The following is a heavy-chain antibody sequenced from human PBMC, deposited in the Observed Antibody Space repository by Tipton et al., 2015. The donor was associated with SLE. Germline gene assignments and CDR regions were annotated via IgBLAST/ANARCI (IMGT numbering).Heavy chain of an antibody. D-gene: IGHD3-16*01. CDR2: IYYSGYT. V-gene: IGHV4-59*08. CDR3: ARGWLRTGFAF. CDR1: GGSISNFY. Sequence: TLSLTCTVSGGSISNFYWSWIRQPPGKGLDWIGYIYYSGYTNYNPSLKSRVTISLDTSKNQFSLKLTSVTPEDTAIYYCARGWLRTGFAFWGQGTLVTVSS. J-gene: IGHJ4*02.